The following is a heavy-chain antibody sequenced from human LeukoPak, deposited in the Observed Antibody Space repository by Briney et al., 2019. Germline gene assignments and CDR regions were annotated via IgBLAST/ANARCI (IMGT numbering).Heavy chain of an antibody. D-gene: IGHD3-22*01. Sequence: SETLSLTCTVSAGSISSYYWSWIRQPPRKGLEWIGYIYYSGSTNYNPSLKSRVTISVDTSKNQFSLKLSSVTAADTAVYYCATGIRNPYDSSGYYVTYWGQATPVTVSS. J-gene: IGHJ4*02. V-gene: IGHV4-59*01. CDR1: AGSISSYY. CDR3: ATGIRNPYDSSGYYVTY. CDR2: IYYSGST.